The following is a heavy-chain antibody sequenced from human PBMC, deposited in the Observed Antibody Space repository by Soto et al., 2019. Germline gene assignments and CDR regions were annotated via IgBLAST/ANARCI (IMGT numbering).Heavy chain of an antibody. V-gene: IGHV4-34*01. CDR3: ASTEYSSSEIYYYYGMDV. CDR2: INHSGST. CDR1: GGSFSGYY. Sequence: SETLSLTCAVYGGSFSGYYWSWIRQPPGKGLEWIGEINHSGSTNYNPSLKSRVTISVDTSKNQFSLKLSSVTAADTAVYYCASTEYSSSEIYYYYGMDVWGQGTTVTVSS. D-gene: IGHD6-6*01. J-gene: IGHJ6*02.